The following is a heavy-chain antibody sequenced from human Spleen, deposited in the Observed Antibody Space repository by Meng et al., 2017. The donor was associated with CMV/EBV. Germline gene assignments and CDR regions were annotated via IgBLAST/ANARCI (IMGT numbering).Heavy chain of an antibody. Sequence: SGPTLVKPTQTLTLTCSFSGISLLTSGVGVGWIRQPPGKALEWLALIYWNGDKLYSPSLKTRLTITRHSSENQVFLTMTNMDPVDTATYYCGHLPDQTYYYDSAGYPTWGQGTLVTVSS. CDR1: GISLLTSGVG. V-gene: IGHV2-5*01. CDR3: GHLPDQTYYYDSAGYPT. J-gene: IGHJ5*02. CDR2: IYWNGDK. D-gene: IGHD3-22*01.